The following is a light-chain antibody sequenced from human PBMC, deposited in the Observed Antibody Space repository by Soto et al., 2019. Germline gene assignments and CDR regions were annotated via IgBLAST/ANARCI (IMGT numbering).Light chain of an antibody. V-gene: IGKV3-11*01. CDR3: QQYGSSGT. CDR1: QSVSSY. CDR2: DAS. Sequence: EIVLTQSPATLSLSPGERATLSCRASQSVSSYLAWYQQKPGQAPRLLIYDASNRATGIPARFSGSGSGTDFTLSISSLEPEDFAVHYCQQYGSSGTFGQGTKVEIK. J-gene: IGKJ1*01.